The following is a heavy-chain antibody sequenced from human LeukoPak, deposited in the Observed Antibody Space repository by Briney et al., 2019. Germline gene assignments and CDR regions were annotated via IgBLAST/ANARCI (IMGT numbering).Heavy chain of an antibody. CDR3: ARVIYCGGDCYTDAFDI. J-gene: IGHJ3*02. CDR2: IYYSGST. V-gene: IGHV4-59*01. D-gene: IGHD2-21*02. CDR1: GGSISSYY. Sequence: SETLSLTCTVSGGSISSYYWSRIRQPPGKGLEWIGYIYYSGSTNYNPSLKSRVTISVDTSKNQFSLKLSSVTAADTAVYYCARVIYCGGDCYTDAFDIWGQGTMVTVSS.